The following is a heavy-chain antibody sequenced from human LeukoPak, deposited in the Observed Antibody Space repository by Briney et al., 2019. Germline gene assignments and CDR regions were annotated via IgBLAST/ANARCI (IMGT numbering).Heavy chain of an antibody. Sequence: SETLSLTCTVSGGSISSDYWSWVRQSPGKGLEWIGCIYYSGYTNYNPSLKSRVTISVDTSKNHFSLNLSSVTTADTAVYYCARALGKFHAFDIWGQGTMVTVSS. D-gene: IGHD3-16*01. CDR1: GGSISSDY. V-gene: IGHV4-59*01. CDR3: ARALGKFHAFDI. J-gene: IGHJ3*02. CDR2: IYYSGYT.